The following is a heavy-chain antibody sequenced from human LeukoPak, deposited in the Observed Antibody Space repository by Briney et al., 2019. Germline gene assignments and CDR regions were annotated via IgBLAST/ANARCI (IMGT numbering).Heavy chain of an antibody. D-gene: IGHD6-13*01. Sequence: TGGSLRLSCAASGFTFSSYAMHWVRQAPGKGLEWVAVISYDGSNKYYADSVKGRFTISRDNSKNTLYLQMNSLRAEDTAVYYCARDQGSSWPVDAFDIWGQGTTVTVSS. V-gene: IGHV3-30-3*01. J-gene: IGHJ3*02. CDR2: ISYDGSNK. CDR1: GFTFSSYA. CDR3: ARDQGSSWPVDAFDI.